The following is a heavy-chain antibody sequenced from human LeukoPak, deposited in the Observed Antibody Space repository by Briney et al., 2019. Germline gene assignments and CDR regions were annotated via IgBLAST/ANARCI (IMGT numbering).Heavy chain of an antibody. V-gene: IGHV1-69*13. CDR2: IIPIFGTA. J-gene: IGHJ4*02. CDR3: ARDSWTGPGIAPN. Sequence: SVNVSCKASGGTFSIYAISWVRQAPGQGLEWMGGIIPIFGTANYAQKFQGRVTITADESTSTAYMELSSLRSEDTAVYYCARDSWTGPGIAPNWGQGTLVTVSS. CDR1: GGTFSIYA. D-gene: IGHD6-13*01.